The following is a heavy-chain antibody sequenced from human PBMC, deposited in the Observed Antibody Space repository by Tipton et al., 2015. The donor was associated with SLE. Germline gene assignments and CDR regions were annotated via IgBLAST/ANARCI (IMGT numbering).Heavy chain of an antibody. J-gene: IGHJ3*02. CDR1: GGSISSGSYY. CDR2: VYTSGST. Sequence: TLSLTCTVSGGSISSGSYYWSWIRQPAGKGLEWIGRVYTSGSTNFNPSLRSRVTISRDTSKNQFSVKLSSVPAADTAIYYCARGGLGFCTSGTCYDATDIWGQGTMVTVSS. D-gene: IGHD2-2*01. CDR3: ARGGLGFCTSGTCYDATDI. V-gene: IGHV4-61*02.